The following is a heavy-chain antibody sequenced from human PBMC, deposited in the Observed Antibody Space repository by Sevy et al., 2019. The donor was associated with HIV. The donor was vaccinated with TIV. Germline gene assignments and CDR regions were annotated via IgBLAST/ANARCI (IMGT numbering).Heavy chain of an antibody. J-gene: IGHJ4*02. Sequence: SQTLSLTCTVSGGSISSYYCSWIRQPPGKGLEWIGYINYGGSTNYNPSLKSRVTISIDTSKNQFSLKLTSVTAADTAVYYCARDPITVAPYFDYWSQGTLVTVSS. CDR1: GGSISSYY. CDR3: ARDPITVAPYFDY. D-gene: IGHD6-19*01. V-gene: IGHV4-59*01. CDR2: INYGGST.